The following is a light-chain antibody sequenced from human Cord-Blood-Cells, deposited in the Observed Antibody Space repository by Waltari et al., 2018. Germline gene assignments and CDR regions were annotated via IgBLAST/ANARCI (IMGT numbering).Light chain of an antibody. CDR2: QVS. J-gene: IGLJ3*02. CDR3: CTYAPRNTAT. CDR1: CSDVESDIL. Sequence: ALTQPAPVLWSPGQPSTISCAGACSDVESDILVSWYQQHHGKSLKLMLYQVSTRTSAVLIRFSGSKSGNTASLTFTGLEAEEESNYTSCTYAPRNTATFGGRPRL. V-gene: IGLV2-23*02.